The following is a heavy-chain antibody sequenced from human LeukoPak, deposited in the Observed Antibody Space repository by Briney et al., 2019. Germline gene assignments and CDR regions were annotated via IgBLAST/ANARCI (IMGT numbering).Heavy chain of an antibody. CDR3: AGGSGASWFDP. J-gene: IGHJ5*02. Sequence: SETLSLTCSVSGGSISSVYWSWIRQPPGKGLEWIAYIYNSGRSNYNPSLKSRVTISLDTSKNQFSLKLSSVTAADTAVYYCAGGSGASWFDPWGQGTLVTVSS. CDR2: IYNSGRS. V-gene: IGHV4-59*01. CDR1: GGSISSVY. D-gene: IGHD2-8*02.